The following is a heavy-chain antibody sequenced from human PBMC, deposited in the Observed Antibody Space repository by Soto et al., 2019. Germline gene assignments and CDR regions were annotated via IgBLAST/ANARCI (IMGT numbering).Heavy chain of an antibody. D-gene: IGHD3-9*01. CDR2: INHSGST. Sequence: QVQLQQWGAGLLKPSETLSLTCAVYGGSFSGYYWSWIRQPPGKGLEWIGEINHSGSTNYNPSLTSRVTISVDTSKNQFSLKLSSVTAADTAVYYCARGGPVQDWDAFDIWGQGTMVTVSS. CDR3: ARGGPVQDWDAFDI. J-gene: IGHJ3*02. V-gene: IGHV4-34*01. CDR1: GGSFSGYY.